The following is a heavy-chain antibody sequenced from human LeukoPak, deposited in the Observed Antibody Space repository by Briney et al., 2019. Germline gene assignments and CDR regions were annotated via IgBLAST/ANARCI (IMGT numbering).Heavy chain of an antibody. CDR3: AGADKWLVFDY. J-gene: IGHJ4*02. D-gene: IGHD6-19*01. CDR1: GGSISSYY. V-gene: IGHV4-59*08. CDR2: IYYSGST. Sequence: SETLSLTCTVSGGSISSYYWSWIRQPPGKGLEWIGYIYYSGSTNYNPSLKSRVTISVDTSKNQFSLKLSSVTAADTAVYYCAGADKWLVFDYWGQGTLVTVSS.